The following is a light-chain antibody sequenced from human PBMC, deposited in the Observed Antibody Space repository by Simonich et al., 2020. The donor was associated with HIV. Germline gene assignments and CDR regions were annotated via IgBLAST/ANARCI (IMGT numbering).Light chain of an antibody. CDR1: QTVSSN. CDR3: QQRSNWPLT. V-gene: IGKV3-15*01. Sequence: EIVMTQSPATLSVSPGERATLSCRASQTVSSNLAWYQQRPGQAPRLLMYGTSTRATGIPARFSGSGSGTDFTLTISSLEPEDFAVYYCQQRSNWPLTFGGGTKVEIK. J-gene: IGKJ4*01. CDR2: GTS.